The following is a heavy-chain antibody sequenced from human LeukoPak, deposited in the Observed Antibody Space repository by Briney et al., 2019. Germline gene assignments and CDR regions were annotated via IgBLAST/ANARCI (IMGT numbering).Heavy chain of an antibody. Sequence: GASVKVSCKASGYTSTSYDINWVRQATGQGLEWMGWMNPNSGNTGYAQKFQGRVTITRNTSISTAYMELSSLRSEDTAVYYCARVPYCSSTSCYTGYYYYYYMDVWGKGTTVTVSS. J-gene: IGHJ6*03. D-gene: IGHD2-2*02. CDR3: ARVPYCSSTSCYTGYYYYYYMDV. V-gene: IGHV1-8*03. CDR1: GYTSTSYD. CDR2: MNPNSGNT.